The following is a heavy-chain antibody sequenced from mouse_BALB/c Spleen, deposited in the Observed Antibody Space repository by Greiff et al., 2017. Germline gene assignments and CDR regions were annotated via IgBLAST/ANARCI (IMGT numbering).Heavy chain of an antibody. Sequence: VQLKQSGPGLVKPSQSLSLTCSVTGYSITSGYYWNWIRQFPGNKLEWMGYISYDGSNNYNPSLKNRISITRDTSKNQFFLKLNSVTTEDTATYYCARESPMGSLFAYWGQGTLVTVSA. D-gene: IGHD2-1*01. CDR2: ISYDGSN. J-gene: IGHJ3*01. CDR1: GYSITSGYY. CDR3: ARESPMGSLFAY. V-gene: IGHV3-6*02.